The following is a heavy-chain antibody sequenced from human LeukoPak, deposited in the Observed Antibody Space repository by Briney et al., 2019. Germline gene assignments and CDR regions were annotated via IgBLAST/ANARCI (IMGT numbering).Heavy chain of an antibody. CDR3: SKDRSAGGKGVFDY. Sequence: LTGGSLRLSCAASGFTFSRYGMHWVRQAPGKGLEWVAVISDDGRNTYYADSEKGRFTISRDNSKNTPYLQMNSLRPEDTAVYYCSKDRSAGGKGVFDYWGQGTLVTVSS. V-gene: IGHV3-30*18. CDR2: ISDDGRNT. J-gene: IGHJ4*02. D-gene: IGHD6-13*01. CDR1: GFTFSRYG.